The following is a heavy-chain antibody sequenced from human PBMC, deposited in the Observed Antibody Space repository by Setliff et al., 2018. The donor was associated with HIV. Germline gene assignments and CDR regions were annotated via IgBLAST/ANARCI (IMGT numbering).Heavy chain of an antibody. Sequence: GGSLRLSCAASGFTFSSHGMYWVRQAPGKGLEWVAFIRYDGSQKYYVDSVKGRFTISRDNAKNSLYLQMNSLRAEDTAVYYCARDYYGGFGDYDFGNYFDYWGQGTLVTVSS. CDR2: IRYDGSQK. V-gene: IGHV3-30*02. J-gene: IGHJ4*02. D-gene: IGHD4-17*01. CDR1: GFTFSSHG. CDR3: ARDYYGGFGDYDFGNYFDY.